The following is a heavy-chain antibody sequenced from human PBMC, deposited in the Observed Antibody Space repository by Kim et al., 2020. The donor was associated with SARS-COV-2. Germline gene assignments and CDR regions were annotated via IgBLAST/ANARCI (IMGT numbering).Heavy chain of an antibody. J-gene: IGHJ3*02. CDR2: ISSSSSYI. D-gene: IGHD5-18*01. V-gene: IGHV3-21*01. CDR1: GFTFSSYS. Sequence: GGSLRLSCAASGFTFSSYSMNWVRQAPGKGLEWVSSISSSSSYIYYADSVKGRFPISRDNAKNSLYLQMNSLRAEDTAVYYCARDGAFDGQQLWLLAFDIWGQGTMVTVSS. CDR3: ARDGAFDGQQLWLLAFDI.